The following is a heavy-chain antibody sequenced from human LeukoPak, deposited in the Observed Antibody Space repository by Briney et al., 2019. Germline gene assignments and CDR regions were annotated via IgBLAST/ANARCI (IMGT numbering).Heavy chain of an antibody. V-gene: IGHV1-2*02. D-gene: IGHD2-15*01. Sequence: ASVKVSCKASGYTFTGYYMHWVRQAPGQGLEWMGWINPNSGGTNYAQKFQGRVTITADKSTSTAYMELSSLRSEDTAVYYCARAGRGYCSGGSCPSPEYFQHWGQGTLVTVSS. J-gene: IGHJ1*01. CDR3: ARAGRGYCSGGSCPSPEYFQH. CDR1: GYTFTGYY. CDR2: INPNSGGT.